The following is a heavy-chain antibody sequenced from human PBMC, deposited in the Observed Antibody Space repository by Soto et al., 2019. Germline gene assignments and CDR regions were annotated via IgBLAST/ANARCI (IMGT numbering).Heavy chain of an antibody. Sequence: EVQLLESGGGLVQPGGSLRLSCAASGCTFSSYAMSWVRQAPGKGLEWVSAISGSGVSTYYADSVKGRFTISRDNSKNTLYLQMNSLRAEDTAVYYCAKDYDFWSGYRYGMDVWGQGTTVTVSS. J-gene: IGHJ6*02. CDR2: ISGSGVST. CDR3: AKDYDFWSGYRYGMDV. V-gene: IGHV3-23*01. CDR1: GCTFSSYA. D-gene: IGHD3-3*01.